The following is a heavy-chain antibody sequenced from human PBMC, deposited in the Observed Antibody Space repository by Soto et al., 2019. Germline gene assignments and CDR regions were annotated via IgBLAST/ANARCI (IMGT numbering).Heavy chain of an antibody. J-gene: IGHJ2*01. Sequence: TRCLARTLCGYCMFSWVCYLSLNRQHPGKGLEWIGYIYYSGSTYYNPSLKSRVTISVDTSKNQFSLKLSSVTAADTAVYYCARGELTDSSGYDSWYFDLWGRGTLVTVSS. CDR3: ARGELTDSSGYDSWYFDL. CDR1: GYCMFSWVCY. V-gene: IGHV4-31*02. CDR2: IYYSGST. D-gene: IGHD3-22*01.